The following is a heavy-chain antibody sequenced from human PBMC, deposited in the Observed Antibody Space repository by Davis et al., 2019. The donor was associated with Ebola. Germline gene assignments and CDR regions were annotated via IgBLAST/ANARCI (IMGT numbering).Heavy chain of an antibody. CDR1: GFTFSSYG. J-gene: IGHJ6*02. V-gene: IGHV3-33*01. CDR3: AREPSYSYGYVSGYYYYGMDV. D-gene: IGHD5-18*01. CDR2: IWYDGSNK. Sequence: GESLKISCAASGFTFSSYGMHWVRQAPGKGLEWVAVIWYDGSNKYYADSVKGRFTISRDNSKNTLYLQMNGLRAEDTAVYYCAREPSYSYGYVSGYYYYGMDVWGQGTTVTVSS.